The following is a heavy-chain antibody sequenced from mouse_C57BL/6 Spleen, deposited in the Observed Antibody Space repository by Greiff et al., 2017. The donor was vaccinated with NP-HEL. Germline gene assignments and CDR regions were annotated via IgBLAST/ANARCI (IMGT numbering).Heavy chain of an antibody. D-gene: IGHD1-1*01. J-gene: IGHJ1*03. CDR2: INPSNGGT. CDR3: ARSWVLRYWYFDV. V-gene: IGHV1-53*01. CDR1: GYTFTSYW. Sequence: QVQLQQPGTELVKPGASVKLSCKASGYTFTSYWMHWVKQRPGQGLEWIGNINPSNGGTNYNEQFKSKATLTVDKSSSTAYMQLSSLTSEDSAVYYCARSWVLRYWYFDVWGTGTTVTVSS.